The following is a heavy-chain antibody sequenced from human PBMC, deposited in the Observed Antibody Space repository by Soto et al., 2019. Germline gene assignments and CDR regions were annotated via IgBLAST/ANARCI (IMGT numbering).Heavy chain of an antibody. D-gene: IGHD2-15*01. V-gene: IGHV3-23*01. CDR3: AKGPHGGDDDCSGGSCYFVVYYFDY. CDR2: ISGSGGST. J-gene: IGHJ4*02. CDR1: GFTFSSYA. Sequence: GGSLRLSCAASGFTFSSYAMSWVRQAPGKGLEWVSAISGSGGSTYYADSVKGRFTISRDNSKNTLYLQMNSLRAEDTAVYYCAKGPHGGDDDCSGGSCYFVVYYFDYWGQGTLVTVSS.